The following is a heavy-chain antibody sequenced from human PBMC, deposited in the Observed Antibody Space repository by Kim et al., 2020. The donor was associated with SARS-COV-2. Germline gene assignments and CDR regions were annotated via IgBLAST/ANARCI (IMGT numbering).Heavy chain of an antibody. CDR3: AKILKQQLAYYYYGMDV. J-gene: IGHJ6*02. V-gene: IGHV3-48*02. CDR1: GFTFSSYS. D-gene: IGHD6-13*01. CDR2: ISSSSSTI. Sequence: GGSLRLSCAASGFTFSSYSMNWVHQAPGKGLEWVSYISSSSSTIYYADSVKGRFTISRDNAKNSLYLQMNSLRDEDTAVYYCAKILKQQLAYYYYGMDVWGQGTPVTVSS.